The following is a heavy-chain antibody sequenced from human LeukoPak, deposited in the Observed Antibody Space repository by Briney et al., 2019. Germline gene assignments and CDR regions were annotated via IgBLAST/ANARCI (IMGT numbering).Heavy chain of an antibody. V-gene: IGHV4-4*07. CDR2: IYTSGST. Sequence: SETLSLTCTVSGGSFSDYYWSWIRQPAGKGLEWIGRIYTSGSTNYNPSLKSRVTMSLDMSKNQFSLKLNSVTAADTAVYYRARDLVAFDYWGQGALVIVSS. J-gene: IGHJ4*02. D-gene: IGHD2-15*01. CDR1: GGSFSDYY. CDR3: ARDLVAFDY.